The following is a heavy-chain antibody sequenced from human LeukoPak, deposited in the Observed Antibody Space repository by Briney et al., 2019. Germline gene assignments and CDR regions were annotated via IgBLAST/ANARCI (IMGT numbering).Heavy chain of an antibody. Sequence: SQTLSLTCTVSGGSISSGGYYWSWIRQHPGDGLEWVGYIYYSGSTYYNPSLKSRVTISIDTSKNQFSLKLSSVTAADTAVYYCARAGGFFSPFGYWGQGTLVTVSS. J-gene: IGHJ4*02. CDR2: IYYSGST. CDR3: ARAGGFFSPFGY. V-gene: IGHV4-31*03. D-gene: IGHD3-16*01. CDR1: GGSISSGGYY.